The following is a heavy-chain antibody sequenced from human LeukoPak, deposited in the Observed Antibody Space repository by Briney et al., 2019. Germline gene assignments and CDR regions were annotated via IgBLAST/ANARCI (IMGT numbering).Heavy chain of an antibody. CDR3: ARGRLYYGGDEDDY. CDR2: INPNSGGT. V-gene: IGHV1-2*02. CDR1: GYTFTGYY. D-gene: IGHD4-23*01. Sequence: ASVKVSCKASGYTFTGYYMHWVRQAPGQGLEWMGWINPNSGGTNYAQKFQGRVTMTRDTSISTAYMELSRLRSDDTAVYYCARGRLYYGGDEDDYWGQGTLVTVSS. J-gene: IGHJ4*02.